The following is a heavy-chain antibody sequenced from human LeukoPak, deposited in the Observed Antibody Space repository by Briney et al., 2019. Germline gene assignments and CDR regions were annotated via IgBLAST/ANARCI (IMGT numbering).Heavy chain of an antibody. D-gene: IGHD5-18*01. CDR3: ASTTMAIPGDY. CDR2: ITNDGSST. CDR1: GLTFSSHW. Sequence: HLGGSLRLSCAASGLTFSSHWMHWVRQAPGKGLVWVSRITNDGSSTTYADSVKGRFTISRDNAKNTLYLQMNSLRGEDTAVYYCASTTMAIPGDYWGQGTLVTVSS. V-gene: IGHV3-74*01. J-gene: IGHJ4*02.